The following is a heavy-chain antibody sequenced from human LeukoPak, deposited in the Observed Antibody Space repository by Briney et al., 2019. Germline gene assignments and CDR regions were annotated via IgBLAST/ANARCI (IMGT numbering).Heavy chain of an antibody. D-gene: IGHD3-22*01. J-gene: IGHJ4*02. V-gene: IGHV1-24*01. CDR1: GYTLTDFS. CDR3: ATLDSYYDNSGRPLIPD. CDR2: FNREDDEP. Sequence: ASVTVSCNISGYTLTDFSMHWVRQAPGKGLEWMGGFNREDDEPIYAPHFRGRVTVTEDTSTYTAYMELSSLRSEDTAVYYCATLDSYYDNSGRPLIPDWGQGTLVTVSS.